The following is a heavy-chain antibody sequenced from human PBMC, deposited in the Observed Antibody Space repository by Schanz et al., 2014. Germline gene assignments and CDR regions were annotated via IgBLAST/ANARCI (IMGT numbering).Heavy chain of an antibody. CDR2: ISPYTGNT. D-gene: IGHD6-19*01. CDR3: ARGGYSSGWYDRDIAHFDY. CDR1: GGTFSSYT. Sequence: QVQLVQSGAEVKKPGSSVKVSCKASGGTFSSYTISWVRQAPGQGLEWMGRISPYTGNTNYAQTLQGRITLTTDTATSTAYMELRSLRSDDTAVYYCARGGYSSGWYDRDIAHFDYWGQGTLVTVSS. J-gene: IGHJ4*02. V-gene: IGHV1-18*01.